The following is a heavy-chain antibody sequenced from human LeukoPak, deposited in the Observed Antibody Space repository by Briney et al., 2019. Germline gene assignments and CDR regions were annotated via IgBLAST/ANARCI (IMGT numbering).Heavy chain of an antibody. V-gene: IGHV3-23*01. D-gene: IGHD5-12*01. J-gene: IGHJ4*02. CDR2: ICGLGDRI. CDR1: GFTFSNYG. Sequence: RGSLTLSCAASGFTFSNYGMNWVRQAPGNGLEWVSGICGLGDRIYYADSVRGRFSLSRDNSKNTLSWYMNSLRDEDTVIYYCAQDGAWLRFDSWGQGTLVTVSS. CDR3: AQDGAWLRFDS.